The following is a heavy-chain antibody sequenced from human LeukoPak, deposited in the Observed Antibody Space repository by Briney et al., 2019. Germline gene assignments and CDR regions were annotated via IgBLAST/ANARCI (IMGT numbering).Heavy chain of an antibody. CDR1: GGTFSSYA. CDR2: IIPIFGTA. D-gene: IGHD1-7*01. V-gene: IGHV1-69*05. J-gene: IGHJ6*03. CDR3: ARREGNYEPNYYSMDV. Sequence: SVKVSCKASGGTFSSYAISWVRQAPGQGLEWMVGIIPIFGTANYAQKFQGRVTITTDESTSTAYMELSSLRSEDTAVYYCARREGNYEPNYYSMDVWGKGTTVTVSS.